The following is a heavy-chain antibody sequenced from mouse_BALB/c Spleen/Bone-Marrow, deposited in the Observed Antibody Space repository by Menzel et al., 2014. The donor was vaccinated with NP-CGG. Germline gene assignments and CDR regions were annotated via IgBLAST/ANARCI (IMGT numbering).Heavy chain of an antibody. CDR3: ARDDYDAFAY. CDR1: GYTFTSYW. Sequence: VQLQQSGAELAKPGASVKMSCKASGYTFTSYWMHWIKQRPGQGLEWIGYINPSTGYTEYNQTFKGKATLTAVRSSTTAYMRLSSLTSEDSAVYYCARDDYDAFAYWGQGTLVTVSA. CDR2: INPSTGYT. V-gene: IGHV1-7*01. J-gene: IGHJ3*01. D-gene: IGHD2-4*01.